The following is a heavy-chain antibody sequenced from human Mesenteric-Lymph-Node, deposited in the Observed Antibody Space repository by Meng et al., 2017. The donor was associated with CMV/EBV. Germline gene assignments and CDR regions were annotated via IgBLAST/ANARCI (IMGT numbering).Heavy chain of an antibody. CDR3: ARRARDCSSTDCYYYFDY. CDR1: SISSGGYY. CDR2: IFYSGNT. J-gene: IGHJ4*02. V-gene: IGHV4-31*02. Sequence: SISSGGYYWSWIRQHPGRGLGWIGYIFYSGNTYFNPSLKSRVTISVDTSENQFSLRLSSVTAADTAVYYCARRARDCSSTDCYYYFDYWGQGTLVTVSS. D-gene: IGHD2-2*01.